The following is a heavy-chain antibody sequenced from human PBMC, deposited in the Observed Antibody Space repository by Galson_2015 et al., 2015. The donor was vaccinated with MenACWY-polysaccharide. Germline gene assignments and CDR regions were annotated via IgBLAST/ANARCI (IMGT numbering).Heavy chain of an antibody. Sequence: RLSCAASGFTFSDYWMTWVRQSPGKGLEWVANIKQDGSVKNYVDSVKGRFTISRDNAKNSLYLQMDSLRAEDTAVYYCARPRGDYWGQGILVTVSS. V-gene: IGHV3-7*01. CDR2: IKQDGSVK. CDR3: ARPRGDY. CDR1: GFTFSDYW. J-gene: IGHJ4*02.